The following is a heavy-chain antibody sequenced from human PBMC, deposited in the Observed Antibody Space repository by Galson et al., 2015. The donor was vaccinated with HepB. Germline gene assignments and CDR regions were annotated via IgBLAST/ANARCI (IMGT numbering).Heavy chain of an antibody. CDR3: ASHDYGGSGELDY. V-gene: IGHV4-31*03. Sequence: LSLTCTVSGGSISSGGYYWSWIRQHPGKGLEWIGYIYYSGSTYYNPSLKSRVTISVDTSKNQFSLKLSSVTAADTAVYYCASHDYGGSGELDYWSQGTLVTVSS. CDR2: IYYSGST. D-gene: IGHD4-23*01. J-gene: IGHJ4*02. CDR1: GGSISSGGYY.